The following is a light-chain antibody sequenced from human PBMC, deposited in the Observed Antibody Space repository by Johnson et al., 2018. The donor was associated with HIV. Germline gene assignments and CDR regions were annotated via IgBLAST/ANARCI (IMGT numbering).Light chain of an antibody. CDR2: END. CDR1: GSNIGSHY. J-gene: IGLJ1*01. CDR3: GTWDNSLSIGYV. V-gene: IGLV1-51*02. Sequence: QSVLTQPPSVSAAPGQRVTISCSGRGSNIGSHYVSWYQQLPGTAPKLLIFENDKRPSGIPDRFSGSKSGTSATLGITGLQAGDEADYYCGTWDNSLSIGYVFGTVTKVTVL.